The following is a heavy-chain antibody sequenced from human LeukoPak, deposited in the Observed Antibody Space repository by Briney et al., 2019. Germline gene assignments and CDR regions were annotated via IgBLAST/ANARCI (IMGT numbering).Heavy chain of an antibody. V-gene: IGHV3-48*04. J-gene: IGHJ4*02. CDR1: GFIFSSYS. CDR2: IGLASGFT. CDR3: ARDHNWAFDY. Sequence: HPGGSLRLSCAASGFIFSSYSMNWVRQAPGRGLEWISYIGLASGFTSYADSVKGRFTISSDTATNSLYLHMHSLRAEDTAVYYCARDHNWAFDYWGQGALVTVSS. D-gene: IGHD1-20*01.